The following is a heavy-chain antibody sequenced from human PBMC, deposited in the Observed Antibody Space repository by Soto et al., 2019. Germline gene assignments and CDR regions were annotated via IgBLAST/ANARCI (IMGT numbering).Heavy chain of an antibody. CDR3: SRGTPSSYSGSGAFGY. CDR2: IYPGDSDT. D-gene: IGHD5-12*01. Sequence: GESLKISCKGSGYSFTSYWIGWVRQMPGKGLEWMGIIYPGDSDTRYSPSFQGQVTTSADKSISTAYLQWSSLKASDTAMYYCSRGTPSSYSGSGAFGYWGQGTLVTVSS. V-gene: IGHV5-51*01. CDR1: GYSFTSYW. J-gene: IGHJ4*02.